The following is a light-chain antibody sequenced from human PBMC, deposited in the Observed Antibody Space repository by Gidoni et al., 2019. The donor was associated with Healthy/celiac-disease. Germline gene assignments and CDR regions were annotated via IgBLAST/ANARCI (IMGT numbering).Light chain of an antibody. CDR1: QGISRD. J-gene: IGKJ4*01. CDR2: AAS. Sequence: AIRMTQSTSSFSASTGDRVTITCRASQGISRDLAWYQHKPGKAPKLLIYAASTLQSWVPSRFSGRGSGTDFTLTISCLQSEDVATYYCQQYYSYPLTCGGGTKVEIK. V-gene: IGKV1-8*01. CDR3: QQYYSYPLT.